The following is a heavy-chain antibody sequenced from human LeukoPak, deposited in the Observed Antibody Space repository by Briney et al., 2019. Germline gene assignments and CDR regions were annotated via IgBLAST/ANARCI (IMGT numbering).Heavy chain of an antibody. CDR1: GFTFSCYS. D-gene: IGHD3/OR15-3a*01. CDR3: ARDGLGNSWFDP. J-gene: IGHJ5*02. Sequence: GGSLRLSCAASGFTFSCYSMNWVRQAPGKGLEWVSSISSSSSYIYYADSVKGRFTISRDNAKNSLYLQMNSLRAEDTAVYYCARDGLGNSWFDPWGQGTLVTVSS. V-gene: IGHV3-21*01. CDR2: ISSSSSYI.